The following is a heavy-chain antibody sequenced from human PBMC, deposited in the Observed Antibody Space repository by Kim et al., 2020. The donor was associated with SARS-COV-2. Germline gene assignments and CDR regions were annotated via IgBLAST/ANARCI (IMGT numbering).Heavy chain of an antibody. D-gene: IGHD4-17*01. CDR2: GKK. V-gene: IGHV1-3*01. J-gene: IGHJ6*02. CDR3: ARATGYGMDV. Sequence: GKKKDSPKYQGRVTITRDTSASTAYMELSSLRSEDTAVYYCARATGYGMDVWGQGTTVTVSS.